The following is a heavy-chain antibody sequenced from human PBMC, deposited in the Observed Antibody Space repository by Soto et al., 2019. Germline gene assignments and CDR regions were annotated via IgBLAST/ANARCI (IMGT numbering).Heavy chain of an antibody. CDR3: ASSTTVVTRPYYYGMDV. V-gene: IGHV4-59*01. J-gene: IGHJ6*02. Sequence: SETLSLTCTVSGGSISSYYWSWIRQPPGKGLEWIGYIYYSGSTNYNPSLKSRVTISVDTSKNQFSLKLSSVTAADTAVYYCASSTTVVTRPYYYGMDVWGQGTLVTVSS. CDR2: IYYSGST. CDR1: GGSISSYY. D-gene: IGHD4-17*01.